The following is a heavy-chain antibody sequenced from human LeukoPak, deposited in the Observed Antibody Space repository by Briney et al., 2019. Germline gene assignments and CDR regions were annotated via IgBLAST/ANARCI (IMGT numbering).Heavy chain of an antibody. CDR3: AKDARTRFLEWLLNWFDP. Sequence: GRSLRLSCAASGFTFSSYAMHWVRQAPGKGLEWVAVISYDGSNKYYADSVKGRFTISRDNSKNTLYLQMNSLRAEDTAVYYCAKDARTRFLEWLLNWFDPWGQGTLVTVSS. CDR1: GFTFSSYA. V-gene: IGHV3-30-3*01. J-gene: IGHJ5*02. D-gene: IGHD3-3*01. CDR2: ISYDGSNK.